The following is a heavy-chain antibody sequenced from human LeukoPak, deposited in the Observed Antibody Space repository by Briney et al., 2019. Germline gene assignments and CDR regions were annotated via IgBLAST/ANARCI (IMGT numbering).Heavy chain of an antibody. V-gene: IGHV1-69*04. J-gene: IGHJ4*02. Sequence: SVKVSCKASGGTFSSYAISWVRQAPGQGLEWMGRIIPIFGIANYAQKFQGRVTITADKSTSTAYMELSSLRSEDTAVYYCARVGHTTYFDYWGQGTLVTVSS. CDR3: ARVGHTTYFDY. D-gene: IGHD3/OR15-3a*01. CDR1: GGTFSSYA. CDR2: IIPIFGIA.